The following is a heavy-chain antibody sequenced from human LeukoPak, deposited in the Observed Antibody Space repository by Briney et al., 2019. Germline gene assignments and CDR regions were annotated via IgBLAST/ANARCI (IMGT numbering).Heavy chain of an antibody. Sequence: GGSLRLSCAASGFIVSSNYMSWVRQAPGKGLEGVSVIYTGGNSYYADSVKGRFTISRDNSKNTLYLQMNSLRAEDTAAYYCAKGGADDWGAHWGQGTLVTVSS. CDR3: AKGGADDWGAH. V-gene: IGHV3-53*01. CDR1: GFIVSSNY. CDR2: IYTGGNS. J-gene: IGHJ4*02. D-gene: IGHD3-9*01.